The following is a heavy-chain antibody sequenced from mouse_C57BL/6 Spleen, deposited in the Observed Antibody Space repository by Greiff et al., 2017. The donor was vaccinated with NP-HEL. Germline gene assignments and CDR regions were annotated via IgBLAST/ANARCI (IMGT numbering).Heavy chain of an antibody. Sequence: QVHVKQSGAELARPGASVKLSCKASGYTFTSYGISWVKQRTGQGLEWIGEIYPRSGNTYYNEKFKGKATLTADKSSSTAYMELRSLTSEDSAVYFCARAQAKDYFDYWGQGTTRTVSS. D-gene: IGHD3-2*02. V-gene: IGHV1-81*01. CDR2: IYPRSGNT. CDR3: ARAQAKDYFDY. J-gene: IGHJ2*01. CDR1: GYTFTSYG.